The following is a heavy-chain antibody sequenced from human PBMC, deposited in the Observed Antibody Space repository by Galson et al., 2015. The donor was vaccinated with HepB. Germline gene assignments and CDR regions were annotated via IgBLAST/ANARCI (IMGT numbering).Heavy chain of an antibody. Sequence: SVKVSCKASGYTFSSYGITWVRQAPGQGLEWMGWISAYNGNTNYAQKLQGRVTMTTDTSTSTAYMELRSLRSDDTAVYYCARDHLRQWLVPGAFDIWGQGTMVTASS. CDR2: ISAYNGNT. CDR3: ARDHLRQWLVPGAFDI. CDR1: GYTFSSYG. J-gene: IGHJ3*02. D-gene: IGHD6-19*01. V-gene: IGHV1-18*01.